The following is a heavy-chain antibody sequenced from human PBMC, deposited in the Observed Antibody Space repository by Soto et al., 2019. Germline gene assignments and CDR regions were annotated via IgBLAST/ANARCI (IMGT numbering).Heavy chain of an antibody. D-gene: IGHD1-26*01. CDR3: ARGAVGATRIDY. CDR2: IYYSGST. J-gene: IGHJ4*02. V-gene: IGHV4-61*01. Sequence: SETLSLTCTVSGSSVSSGSYYWSWIRQPPGKGLEWIGYIYYSGSTNYNPSLKSRVTISVDTSKNQFSLKLSSVTAADTAVYYCARGAVGATRIDYWGQGTLVTVSS. CDR1: GSSVSSGSYY.